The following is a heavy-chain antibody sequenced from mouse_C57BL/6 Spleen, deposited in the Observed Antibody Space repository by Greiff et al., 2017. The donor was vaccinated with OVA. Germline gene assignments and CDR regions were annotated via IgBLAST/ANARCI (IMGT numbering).Heavy chain of an antibody. CDR1: GYSITSGYY. CDR3: ARERTDGYYGYFDV. D-gene: IGHD2-3*01. J-gene: IGHJ1*03. Sequence: EVQLKESGPGLVKPSQSLSLTCSVTGYSITSGYYWNWIRQFPGNKLEWMGYISYDGSNNYNPSLKNRISITRDTSKNQFFLKLNSVTTEDTATYYCARERTDGYYGYFDVWGTGTTVTVSS. V-gene: IGHV3-6*01. CDR2: ISYDGSN.